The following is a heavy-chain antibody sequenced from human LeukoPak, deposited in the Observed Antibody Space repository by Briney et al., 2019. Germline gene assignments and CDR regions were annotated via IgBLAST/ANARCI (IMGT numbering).Heavy chain of an antibody. D-gene: IGHD6-19*01. CDR3: ATVKQWLLQDYYYYMDV. Sequence: ASVKVSCKASGYTFTSYGISWVRQAPGQGLEWMGWISTHNGNTNYAERVQGRVSLTKDTSTSTAYMELRSLRSDDTAVYYCATVKQWLLQDYYYYMDVWGKGTTVTVSS. CDR1: GYTFTSYG. CDR2: ISTHNGNT. V-gene: IGHV1-18*01. J-gene: IGHJ6*03.